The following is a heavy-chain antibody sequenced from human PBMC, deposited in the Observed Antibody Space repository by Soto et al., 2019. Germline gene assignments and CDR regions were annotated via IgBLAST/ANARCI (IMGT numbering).Heavy chain of an antibody. J-gene: IGHJ3*02. D-gene: IGHD3-22*01. Sequence: PSETLSLTCAVYGGSFSGYYWSWIRQPPGKGLEWIGEINHSGSTNYNPSLKSRVTISVDTSKNQFSLKLSSVTAADTAVYYCARFPLRPYESSGRRDAFDIWGQGTMVTVSS. CDR1: GGSFSGYY. CDR2: INHSGST. V-gene: IGHV4-34*01. CDR3: ARFPLRPYESSGRRDAFDI.